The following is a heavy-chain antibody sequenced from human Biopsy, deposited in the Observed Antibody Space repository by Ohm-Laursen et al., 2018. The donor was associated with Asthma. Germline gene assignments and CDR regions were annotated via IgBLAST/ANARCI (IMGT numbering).Heavy chain of an antibody. CDR3: ARTCYDFLTGQVKDVFGV. J-gene: IGHJ3*01. CDR2: VNTGNGDT. V-gene: IGHV1-3*04. D-gene: IGHD3-9*01. CDR1: GYNFISFA. Sequence: ASVKVSCNASGYNFISFAIHWARQAPGQRLEWMGWVNTGNGDTKYSQKFQGRVTITRDTSASTAYMELRSLRSEDTATYYCARTCYDFLTGQVKDVFGVWGQGTMVTVSS.